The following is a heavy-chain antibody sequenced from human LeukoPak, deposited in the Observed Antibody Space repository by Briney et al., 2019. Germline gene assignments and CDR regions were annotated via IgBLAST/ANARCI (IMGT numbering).Heavy chain of an antibody. CDR1: GYTLTELP. CDR3: ATIFTGRTNWLDY. V-gene: IGHV1-24*01. CDR2: FDPEDGET. D-gene: IGHD7-27*01. J-gene: IGHJ4*02. Sequence: ASVRVSCKVSGYTLTELPMHWVRQAPGKGLEWMGGFDPEDGETIYAQKFQGRVTMTEDTSTDTAYMELSSLRSEDTAVYYCATIFTGRTNWLDYWGQGTLVTVSS.